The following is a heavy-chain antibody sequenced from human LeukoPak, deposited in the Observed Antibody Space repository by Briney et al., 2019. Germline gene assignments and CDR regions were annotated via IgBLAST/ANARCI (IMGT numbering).Heavy chain of an antibody. V-gene: IGHV3-21*01. CDR3: ARGIAAAGTVY. Sequence: PGGSLRLSCAASGFTFSSYSMNWVRQAPGKGLEWVSSISSSSSYIYYADSVKGRFTISRDNAKNSLYLQMKRLRAEDTAVYHCARGIAAAGTVYWGQGTLVTVSS. J-gene: IGHJ4*01. CDR1: GFTFSSYS. CDR2: ISSSSSYI. D-gene: IGHD6-13*01.